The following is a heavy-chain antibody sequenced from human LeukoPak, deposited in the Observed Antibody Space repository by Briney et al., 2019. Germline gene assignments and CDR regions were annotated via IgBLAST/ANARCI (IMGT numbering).Heavy chain of an antibody. CDR1: GGTFSSYA. D-gene: IGHD6-19*01. CDR2: INPSGGST. CDR3: ARVHGSGWYGGPSRYFDY. Sequence: ASVKVSCKASGGTFSSYAISWVRQAPGQGLEWMGIINPSGGSTSYAQKFQGRVTMTRDMSTSTVYMELSSLRSEDTAVYYCARVHGSGWYGGPSRYFDYWGQGTLVTVSS. J-gene: IGHJ4*02. V-gene: IGHV1-46*01.